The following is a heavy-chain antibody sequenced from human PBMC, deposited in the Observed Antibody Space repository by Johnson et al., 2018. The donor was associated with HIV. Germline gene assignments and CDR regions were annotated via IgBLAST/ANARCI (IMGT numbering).Heavy chain of an antibody. V-gene: IGHV3-7*01. J-gene: IGHJ3*01. D-gene: IGHD1-14*01. Sequence: EQLVESGGGLVQPGGSLRLSCAASGFTFGSYAMSWVRQAPGKGLEWVANIKQDGSEKYYVDSVKGRFTISRDNAKKSLYLQMNSLRAEDTAVYYCATRDPTYRPGAFDLWGQGTMVTVSS. CDR3: ATRDPTYRPGAFDL. CDR2: IKQDGSEK. CDR1: GFTFGSYA.